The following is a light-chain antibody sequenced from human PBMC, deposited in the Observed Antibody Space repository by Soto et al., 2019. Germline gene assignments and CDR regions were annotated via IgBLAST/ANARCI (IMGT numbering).Light chain of an antibody. CDR3: QQADSLPT. J-gene: IGKJ4*01. CDR1: QDIRQW. Sequence: DIQMTQSPSFVSASVGDRVTITCRASQDIRQWLAWYQQKPGKAPQLLIYSASSLQSGVPSRFSGSGSGTQFTLTISILQPEDSATFYCQQADSLPTFGGGTKVEI. CDR2: SAS. V-gene: IGKV1-12*01.